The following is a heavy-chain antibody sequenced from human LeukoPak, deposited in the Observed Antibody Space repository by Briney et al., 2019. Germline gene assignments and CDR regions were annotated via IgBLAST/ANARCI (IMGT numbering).Heavy chain of an antibody. CDR3: ATDFYDST. CDR2: IRSNSDGGTI. Sequence: NPGGSLRLSCATSGFTFSNAWMNWVRQAPGKGLEWVGRIRSNSDGGTIDYAAPVKGRFTPSRDDSKTTLYLQMNSLQTEDTAVYYCATDFYDSTWGQGTLVTVSS. D-gene: IGHD3-22*01. V-gene: IGHV3-15*07. CDR1: GFTFSNAW. J-gene: IGHJ5*02.